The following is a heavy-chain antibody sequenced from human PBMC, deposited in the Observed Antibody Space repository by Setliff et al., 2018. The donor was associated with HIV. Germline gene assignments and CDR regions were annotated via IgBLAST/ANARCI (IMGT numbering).Heavy chain of an antibody. CDR2: IYTSGST. V-gene: IGHV4-4*08. CDR3: AREDYYYYGMDV. Sequence: SETLSLTCGIYGGSFSDYYWGWIRQPPGKGLEWIGRIYTSGSTNYNPSLKSRVTISVDTSKNQFSLKLSSVTAADTAVYYCAREDYYYYGMDVWGQGTTVTVSS. J-gene: IGHJ6*02. CDR1: GGSFSDYY.